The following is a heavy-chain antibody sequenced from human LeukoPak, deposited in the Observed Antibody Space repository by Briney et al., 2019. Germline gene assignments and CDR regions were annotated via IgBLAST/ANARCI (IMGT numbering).Heavy chain of an antibody. Sequence: GGSLRLSCAASGFTVSSAYVSWVRQAPGKGLEWVSSIYGGDNREYSDSVKGRFTISRDDSKNTVSLQMSSLRSEDTAVYYCATSPVGSRVWFDPWGQGTLVTVSS. J-gene: IGHJ5*02. D-gene: IGHD2-2*01. CDR1: GFTVSSAY. V-gene: IGHV3-53*05. CDR2: IYGGDNR. CDR3: ATSPVGSRVWFDP.